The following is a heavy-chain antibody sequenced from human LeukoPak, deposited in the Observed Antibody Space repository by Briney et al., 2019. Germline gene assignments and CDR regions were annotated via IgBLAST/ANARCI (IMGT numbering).Heavy chain of an antibody. D-gene: IGHD6-13*01. CDR1: GGSISSGSYY. Sequence: SQTLSLTCTVSGGSISSGSYYWSWIRQPAGKGLEWIGRIYTSGSTNYNPSLKSRVTISVDTSKNQFSLKLSSVTAADTAVYYCARISVGAAGNNWFDPWGQGTLVTVSS. V-gene: IGHV4-61*02. CDR3: ARISVGAAGNNWFDP. J-gene: IGHJ5*02. CDR2: IYTSGST.